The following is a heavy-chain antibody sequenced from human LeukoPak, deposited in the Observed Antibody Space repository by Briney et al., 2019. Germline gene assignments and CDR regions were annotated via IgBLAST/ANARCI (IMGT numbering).Heavy chain of an antibody. Sequence: PGGSLRLSCAASGFTFSSYAMSWVRQAPGKGLEWVSAISGSGGSTYYADSVKGRFTIARDNSKNTLYLKMNSLRAADTAVYYCAKQASDYYGSGSYVPYWGQGTLVTVSS. J-gene: IGHJ4*02. CDR1: GFTFSSYA. V-gene: IGHV3-23*01. D-gene: IGHD3-10*01. CDR2: ISGSGGST. CDR3: AKQASDYYGSGSYVPY.